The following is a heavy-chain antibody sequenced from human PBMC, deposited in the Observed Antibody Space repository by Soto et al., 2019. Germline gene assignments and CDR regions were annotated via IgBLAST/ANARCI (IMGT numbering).Heavy chain of an antibody. CDR2: IYTSGST. CDR3: ARQTTYSSSWFDY. Sequence: PSETLSLTCTVSGGSISNYYWTWLRQAAGKGLEWIGRIYTSGSTNYNPSLKSRVTLSVDTSKNQFSLKLSSVTAADTALYYCARQTTYSSSWFDYRGHVPLVTVSS. V-gene: IGHV4-4*07. D-gene: IGHD2-2*01. CDR1: GGSISNYY. J-gene: IGHJ5*01.